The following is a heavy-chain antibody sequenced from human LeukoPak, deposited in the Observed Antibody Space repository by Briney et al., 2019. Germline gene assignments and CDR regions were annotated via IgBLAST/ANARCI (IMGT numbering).Heavy chain of an antibody. CDR1: GYTFTGYY. D-gene: IGHD5-18*01. V-gene: IGHV1-2*02. J-gene: IGHJ5*02. CDR2: INPNSGGT. CDR3: AGDPIVDTAMVRNNWFDP. Sequence: ASVKVSCKASGYTFTGYYMHWVRQAPGQGLEWMGWINPNSGGTNYAQKFQGRVTMTRDTSISTAYMELSRLRSDDTAVYYRAGDPIVDTAMVRNNWFDPWGQGTLVTVSS.